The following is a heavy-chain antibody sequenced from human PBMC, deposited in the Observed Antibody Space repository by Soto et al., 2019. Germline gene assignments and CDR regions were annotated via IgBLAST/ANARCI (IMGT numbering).Heavy chain of an antibody. D-gene: IGHD2-21*02. J-gene: IGHJ4*02. CDR1: GFTFSSYG. CDR3: ASSTPELVTAIPFDC. V-gene: IGHV3-30*05. Sequence: QVQLVESGGGVVQPGRSLRLSCAASGFTFSSYGMHWVRQAPGKGLEWVAVISFDGDTEDYADSVKGRFTISRDNTRNTVSLQTNSLTTEGTAVYYCASSTPELVTAIPFDCWGQGTLVTVSS. CDR2: ISFDGDTE.